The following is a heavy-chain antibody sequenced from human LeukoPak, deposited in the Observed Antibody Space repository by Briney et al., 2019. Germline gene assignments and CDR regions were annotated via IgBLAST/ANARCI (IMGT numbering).Heavy chain of an antibody. V-gene: IGHV1-2*02. CDR2: INPNSGGT. Sequence: GASVKVSCKASGYTLTGYYMHWVRQAPGQGLEWMGWINPNSGGTNYAQKFQGRVTMTRDTSINTAYMELSGLESDDSAVYYCAREGAGRNDYWGQGTLVTVSS. D-gene: IGHD1-1*01. CDR1: GYTLTGYY. J-gene: IGHJ4*02. CDR3: AREGAGRNDY.